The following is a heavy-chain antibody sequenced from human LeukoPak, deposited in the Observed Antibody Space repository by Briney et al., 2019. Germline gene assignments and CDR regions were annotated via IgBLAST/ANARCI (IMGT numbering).Heavy chain of an antibody. CDR2: ISYDGSNK. D-gene: IGHD3-22*01. CDR3: AKDGKYYYDSSGYSEDAFDI. Sequence: GGSLRLSCAASGFTFSSYAMHWVRQAPGKGLEWVAVISYDGSNKYYADSVKGRFTISRDNSKNTLYLQMNSLRAEDTAVYYCAKDGKYYYDSSGYSEDAFDIWGQGTMVTVSS. J-gene: IGHJ3*02. CDR1: GFTFSSYA. V-gene: IGHV3-30*04.